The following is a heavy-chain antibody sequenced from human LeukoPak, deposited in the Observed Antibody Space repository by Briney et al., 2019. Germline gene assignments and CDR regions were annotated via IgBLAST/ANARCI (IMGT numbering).Heavy chain of an antibody. D-gene: IGHD6-13*01. CDR1: GFTFSSYS. CDR3: ARDTTAAAGLFDY. CDR2: ISSSSSTI. V-gene: IGHV3-48*01. Sequence: GGSLRLSCAASGFTFSSYSMNWVRQAPGKGLEWVSYISSSSSTIYYADSVKGRFTISRDNAKNSLYLQMNSLRAEDTAVYYCARDTTAAAGLFDYWGQGTLVTVSS. J-gene: IGHJ4*02.